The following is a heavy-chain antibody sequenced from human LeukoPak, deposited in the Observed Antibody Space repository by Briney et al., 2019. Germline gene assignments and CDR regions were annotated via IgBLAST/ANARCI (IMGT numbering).Heavy chain of an antibody. CDR3: ARSPTTLSSNSSPFDY. V-gene: IGHV1-2*02. Sequence: ASVKVSCKTSGYTFTSYDVNWVRQAAGQGLEWLGWINPNSGGTNYAQKFQGRVTMTRDTPIRTAYMELSRLRSDDTAVYYCARSPTTLSSNSSPFDYWGRGTLATVSS. CDR2: INPNSGGT. D-gene: IGHD6-6*01. J-gene: IGHJ4*02. CDR1: GYTFTSYD.